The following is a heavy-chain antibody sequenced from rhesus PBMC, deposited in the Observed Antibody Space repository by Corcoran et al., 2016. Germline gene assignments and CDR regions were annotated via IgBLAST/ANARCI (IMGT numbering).Heavy chain of an antibody. CDR3: AKHLQGGIAAAGSYGLDS. CDR2: IDPSDSDT. CDR1: GYSFTSYW. J-gene: IGHJ6*01. Sequence: EVQLVQSGAEVKRPGASLKISCKTSGYSFTSYWISWVRQLPGKGLEWMGSIDPSDSDTTYHPSCQGQVTISAYKSISTAYLQWSRLKASDTATYYCAKHLQGGIAAAGSYGLDSWGQGVVVTVSS. V-gene: IGHV5-20*01. D-gene: IGHD6-31*01.